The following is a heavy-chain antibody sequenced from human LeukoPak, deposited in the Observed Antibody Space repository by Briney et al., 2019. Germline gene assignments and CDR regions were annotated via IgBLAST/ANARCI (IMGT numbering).Heavy chain of an antibody. D-gene: IGHD3-9*01. J-gene: IGHJ3*02. Sequence: PGGSLRLSCAASGFTFSSYSMNWVRQAPGKGLEWVSSISSSSSYIYYADSVKGRFTISRDNSKNTLYLQMNSLRAEDTAVYYCARDAYDILTGYYSIAAFDIWGQGTMVTVSS. CDR2: ISSSSSYI. V-gene: IGHV3-21*01. CDR3: ARDAYDILTGYYSIAAFDI. CDR1: GFTFSSYS.